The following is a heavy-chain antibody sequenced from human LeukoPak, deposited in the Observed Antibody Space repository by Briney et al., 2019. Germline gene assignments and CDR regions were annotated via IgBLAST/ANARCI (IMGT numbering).Heavy chain of an antibody. D-gene: IGHD3-16*01. Sequence: GGSLRLSCAASGFTFSSDWMSWVRQAPGKGLEWVANIKQDGSEKYYVDSVKGRFTISRENAKNSLYLQMNSLRAEDTAVYYCARDQGVFYDYIWGSPYYFDYWGQGTLVTVSS. CDR2: IKQDGSEK. CDR1: GFTFSSDW. J-gene: IGHJ4*02. V-gene: IGHV3-7*01. CDR3: ARDQGVFYDYIWGSPYYFDY.